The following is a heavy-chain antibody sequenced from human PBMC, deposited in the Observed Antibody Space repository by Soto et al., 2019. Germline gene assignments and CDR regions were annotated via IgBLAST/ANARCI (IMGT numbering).Heavy chain of an antibody. Sequence: QVQLVESGGGVVQPGRSLRLSCAASGFTFSSYGMHWVRQAPGKGLEWVAVISYDVNNKYYADYVKGRFTISRDNFKNTLYLQMDSLRAEETAMYYCAKDHLETTVTTPSYWGQGTLVTVYS. D-gene: IGHD4-17*01. CDR2: ISYDVNNK. CDR1: GFTFSSYG. CDR3: AKDHLETTVTTPSY. V-gene: IGHV3-30*18. J-gene: IGHJ4*02.